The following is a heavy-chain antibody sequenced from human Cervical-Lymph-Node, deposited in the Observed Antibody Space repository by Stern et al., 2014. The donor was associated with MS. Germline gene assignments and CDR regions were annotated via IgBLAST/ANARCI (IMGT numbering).Heavy chain of an antibody. D-gene: IGHD5-12*01. CDR3: ARDKYSGYDLGGYFDV. J-gene: IGHJ4*02. V-gene: IGHV3-9*01. Sequence: EVQLVESGGGLVQPGRSLTLSCAASGFTFNDHAMHWVRQVPGRGLEWFAGISWDSGSLGYADSVQGRFTISRDNGKNSLDLRMSRLRAEDTAVYYCARDKYSGYDLGGYFDVWGQGILVTVSS. CDR1: GFTFNDHA. CDR2: ISWDSGSL.